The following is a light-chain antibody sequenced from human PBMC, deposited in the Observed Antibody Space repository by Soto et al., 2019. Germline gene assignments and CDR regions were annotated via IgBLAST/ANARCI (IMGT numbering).Light chain of an antibody. CDR2: GAS. V-gene: IGKV3-15*01. CDR3: QQYNNWPPYT. Sequence: EIVMTQSPATLSVSPGERATLSCRASRSVSSNLAWYQQKPGQAPRLLIYGASTRATGIPARFSGRGSGTEFTITISSLKSEDFAVYYCQQYNNWPPYTFGQGTKLEIK. CDR1: RSVSSN. J-gene: IGKJ2*01.